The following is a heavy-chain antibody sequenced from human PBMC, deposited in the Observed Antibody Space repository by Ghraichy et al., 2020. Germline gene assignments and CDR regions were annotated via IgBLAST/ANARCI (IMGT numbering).Heavy chain of an antibody. CDR1: GGSISSYY. CDR2: IYYSGST. V-gene: IGHV4-59*01. Sequence: SETLSLTCTVSGGSISSYYWSWIRQPPGKGLEWIGYIYYSGSTNYNPSLKSRVTISVDTSKNQFSLKLSSVTAADTAVYYCARVAYGGKLRGYNWFDPWGQGTLVTVSS. CDR3: ARVAYGGKLRGYNWFDP. J-gene: IGHJ5*02. D-gene: IGHD4-23*01.